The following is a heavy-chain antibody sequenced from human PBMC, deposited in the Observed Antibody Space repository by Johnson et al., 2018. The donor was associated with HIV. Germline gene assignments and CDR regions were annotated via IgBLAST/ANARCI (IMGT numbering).Heavy chain of an antibody. CDR2: LSYDGSTK. V-gene: IGHV3-30*04. CDR1: GFSFSSYA. J-gene: IGHJ3*02. D-gene: IGHD5-12*01. CDR3: AINSGYDSHRAFDI. Sequence: QVQLVESGGGVVQPGRSLGLSCAASGFSFSSYAMHWVRQAPGKGLEWVASLSYDGSTKDYADSVKGRFTISRDISKNLLYLQMNSLRTEDTAVYYCAINSGYDSHRAFDIWGPGTMVTVP.